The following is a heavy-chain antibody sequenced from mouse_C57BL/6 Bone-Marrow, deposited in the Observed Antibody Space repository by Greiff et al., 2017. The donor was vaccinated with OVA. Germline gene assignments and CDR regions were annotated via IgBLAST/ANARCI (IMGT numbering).Heavy chain of an antibody. J-gene: IGHJ1*03. CDR1: GFNFTDYY. Sequence: EVQLQQSGAELVKPGASVKLSCTASGFNFTDYYMHWVKQRPEQGLEWLGRIDPEDGATKYAPKFPGLAIITADTSSNTAYLQLSSLTSEDTAVYYCARSLYYGSSYGYFDVWGTGTTVTVSS. D-gene: IGHD1-1*01. CDR2: IDPEDGAT. V-gene: IGHV14-2*01. CDR3: ARSLYYGSSYGYFDV.